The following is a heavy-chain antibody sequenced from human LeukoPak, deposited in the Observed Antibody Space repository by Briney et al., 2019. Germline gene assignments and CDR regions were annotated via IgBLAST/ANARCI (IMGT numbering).Heavy chain of an antibody. CDR3: ARELKVGNTGYYFDY. V-gene: IGHV4-59*01. J-gene: IGHJ4*02. CDR2: IYYSGST. Sequence: SETLSLTCTVSRGSISDYYWSWIRQPPGEGLEWIGYIYYSGSTNYNPSPKSRVTISLDTSKNQLSLNLNSVTAADTAVYYCARELKVGNTGYYFDYWGQGTLVTVSS. CDR1: RGSISDYY. D-gene: IGHD2/OR15-2a*01.